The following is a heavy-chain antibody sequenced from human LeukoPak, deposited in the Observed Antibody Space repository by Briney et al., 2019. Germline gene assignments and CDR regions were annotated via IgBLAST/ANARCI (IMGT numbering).Heavy chain of an antibody. D-gene: IGHD5-24*01. CDR3: AMGEMATFDY. CDR1: GFTFSSDW. Sequence: GGSLRLSCAVSGFTFSSDWMHWVRQAPGTGLVWVSRIHSDGSSTRYADSVRGRFTISRDNAKNTLYLQMNSLGAEDTAVYYCAMGEMATFDYWGQGTLVTVSS. CDR2: IHSDGSST. V-gene: IGHV3-74*01. J-gene: IGHJ4*02.